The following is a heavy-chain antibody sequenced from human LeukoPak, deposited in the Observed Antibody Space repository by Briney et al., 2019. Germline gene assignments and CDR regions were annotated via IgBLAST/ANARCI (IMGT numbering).Heavy chain of an antibody. Sequence: PSETLSLSCAVSGGSFSGYYWSWIRQPPGKGLEWVGEINHSGNTNYNPSLKSRVTISVDTSNNQFSLKLSSLTAADTAVYFCAREQYQSGYTIFDYWGQGTLVTVSS. CDR2: INHSGNT. CDR1: GGSFSGYY. CDR3: AREQYQSGYTIFDY. J-gene: IGHJ4*02. D-gene: IGHD5-18*01. V-gene: IGHV4-34*01.